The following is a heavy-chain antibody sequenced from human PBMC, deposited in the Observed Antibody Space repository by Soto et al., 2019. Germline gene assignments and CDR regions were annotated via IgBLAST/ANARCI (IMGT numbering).Heavy chain of an antibody. D-gene: IGHD5-12*01. Sequence: GGSLRLSCAASGFTFSSYSMNWVRQAPGKGLEWVSSISSSSSYIYYADSVKGRFTISRDNAKNSLYLQMNSLRAEDTAVYYCARDGLPPPGGYDPNWYFDLWGRGTLVTVSS. V-gene: IGHV3-21*01. CDR2: ISSSSSYI. CDR3: ARDGLPPPGGYDPNWYFDL. J-gene: IGHJ2*01. CDR1: GFTFSSYS.